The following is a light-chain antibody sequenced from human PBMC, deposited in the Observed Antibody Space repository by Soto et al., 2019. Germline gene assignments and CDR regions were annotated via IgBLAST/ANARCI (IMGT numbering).Light chain of an antibody. CDR1: SSDVCDYPY. J-gene: IGLJ1*01. V-gene: IGLV2-14*01. CDR3: SSYTNINTRACV. CDR2: EVT. Sequence: HSVLTQPASVSGSPGQSMTISCTGTSSDVCDYPYVSWYQQHPGKVPKLIIYEVTNRPSGVTSRFSGSKSENTASLTISGLQAEDEAEYYCSSYTNINTRACVFGTGTKVTVL.